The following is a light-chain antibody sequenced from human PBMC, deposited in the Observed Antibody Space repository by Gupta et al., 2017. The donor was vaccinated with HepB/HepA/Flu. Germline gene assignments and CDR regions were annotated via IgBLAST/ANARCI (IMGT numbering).Light chain of an antibody. Sequence: QSALTQPASVSGSPGQSLTLSCTGTSSDIGGYNYVSWYQQHPGKAPKLMIYDVSNRPSGVSDRFSGSKSGNTASLTISGLQAEDEADYYCSAYTGSSTVFGTGTEVTVL. CDR3: SAYTGSSTV. CDR2: DVS. J-gene: IGLJ1*01. CDR1: SSDIGGYNY. V-gene: IGLV2-14*03.